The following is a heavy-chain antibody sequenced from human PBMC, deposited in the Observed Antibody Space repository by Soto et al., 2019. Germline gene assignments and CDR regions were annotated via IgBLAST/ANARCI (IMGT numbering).Heavy chain of an antibody. J-gene: IGHJ6*02. D-gene: IGHD3-9*01. Sequence: QVQLQESGPGLVKASETLSLTCTVSGGSFTSFPWSWIRQPPGKGLEYIGYTYYRGTTYYNPSLSSRVTISIDTSKKQVSLSLYSVTAADTAVYFCARFDFAYYIMDVWGQGTTVTVSS. V-gene: IGHV4-59*01. CDR2: TYYRGTT. CDR1: GGSFTSFP. CDR3: ARFDFAYYIMDV.